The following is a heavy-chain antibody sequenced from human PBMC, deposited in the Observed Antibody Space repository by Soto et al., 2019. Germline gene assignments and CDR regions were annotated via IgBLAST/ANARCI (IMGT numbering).Heavy chain of an antibody. CDR3: ESDCSSHTCYRQGGMDV. Sequence: QVQLVESGGGVVQPGRSLTLFCAASGFSLNSYAMHWVRQAPGKGLEWVAVISYDGSNKFYGDSVKGRFTISRDNSKNTVYLQMDSLRTEDTAVYYCESDCSSHTCYRQGGMDVWGQGTTVTVSS. CDR1: GFSLNSYA. J-gene: IGHJ6*02. CDR2: ISYDGSNK. D-gene: IGHD2-2*02. V-gene: IGHV3-30-3*01.